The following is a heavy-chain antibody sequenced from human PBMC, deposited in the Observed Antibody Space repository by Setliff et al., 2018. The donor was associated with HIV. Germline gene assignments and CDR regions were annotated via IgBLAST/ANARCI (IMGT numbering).Heavy chain of an antibody. D-gene: IGHD5-12*01. CDR3: ARGQYNSGYYGEPSSYYFDS. Sequence: LSLTCAVFGGSFNDYAMSWVRQAPGKGLEWVSTIAGNAINTYHADSVKGRFTISRHNSKNTLYLQMDSLRSEDTATYYCARGQYNSGYYGEPSSYYFDSWDQGTLVTVSS. CDR2: IAGNAINT. V-gene: IGHV3-23*01. J-gene: IGHJ4*02. CDR1: GGSFNDYA.